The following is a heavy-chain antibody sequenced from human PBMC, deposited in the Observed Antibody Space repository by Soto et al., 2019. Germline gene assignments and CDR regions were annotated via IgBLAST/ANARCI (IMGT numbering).Heavy chain of an antibody. CDR2: ISGSGGTT. Sequence: GGSLRLSCAASGFTFNNYAMSWVRQAPGEGLEWVSAISGSGGTTYYAESVKGRFTISRDNAKNSLYLQMNSLRAEDTAVYYCAIIPQLRFLEWLHDYWGQGTLVTVSS. V-gene: IGHV3-23*01. CDR1: GFTFNNYA. D-gene: IGHD3-3*01. CDR3: AIIPQLRFLEWLHDY. J-gene: IGHJ4*02.